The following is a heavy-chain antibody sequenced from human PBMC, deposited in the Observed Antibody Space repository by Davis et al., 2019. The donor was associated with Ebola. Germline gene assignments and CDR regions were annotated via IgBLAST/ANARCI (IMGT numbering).Heavy chain of an antibody. CDR2: ISAYNGNT. Sequence: ASVKVSCKASGYTFTSYGISWVRQAPGQGLEWMGWISAYNGNTNYAQKLQGRVTMTTDTSTSTAYMELRSLRSDDTAVYYCARDRGMIAAAGTVDYWGQGTLVTVSS. CDR3: ARDRGMIAAAGTVDY. D-gene: IGHD6-13*01. V-gene: IGHV1-18*01. J-gene: IGHJ4*02. CDR1: GYTFTSYG.